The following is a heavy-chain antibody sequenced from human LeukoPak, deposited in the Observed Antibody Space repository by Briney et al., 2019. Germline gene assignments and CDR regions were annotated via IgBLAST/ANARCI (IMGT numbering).Heavy chain of an antibody. V-gene: IGHV3-48*01. Sequence: GGSLRLSCAASGFTFSSYTMNWVRQAAGKGLEWVSYISTSGGTRFYADSVKGRLTISRDNAENSLYLQMNSLRAEDTAVYFCARFEHCSGGSCQLNAFDIWGQGTMVTVSS. CDR2: ISTSGGTR. CDR1: GFTFSSYT. D-gene: IGHD2-15*01. CDR3: ARFEHCSGGSCQLNAFDI. J-gene: IGHJ3*02.